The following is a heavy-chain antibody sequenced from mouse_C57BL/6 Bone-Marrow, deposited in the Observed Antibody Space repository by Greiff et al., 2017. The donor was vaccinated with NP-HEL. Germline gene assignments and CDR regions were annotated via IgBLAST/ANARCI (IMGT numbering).Heavy chain of an antibody. V-gene: IGHV1-80*01. CDR3: ARLALWGLYSNYDWDY. CDR1: GYAFSSYW. Sequence: QVQLQQSGAELVKPGASVKISCKASGYAFSSYWMNWVKQRPGKGLEWIGQIYPGDGDTNYNGKFKGKATLTADKSSSTAYMQLSSLTSEDSAVYFCARLALWGLYSNYDWDYWGQGTTLTVSS. J-gene: IGHJ2*01. D-gene: IGHD2-5*01. CDR2: IYPGDGDT.